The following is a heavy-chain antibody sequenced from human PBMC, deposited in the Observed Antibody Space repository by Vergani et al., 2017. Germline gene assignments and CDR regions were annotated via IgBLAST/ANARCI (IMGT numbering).Heavy chain of an antibody. CDR1: GDSISSSSYY. Sequence: QVQLQESGPGLVKPPGTLSLTCAVSGDSISSSSYYWGWIRQPPGKGLEWIGSIYYSGSTYYNPSLKSRVTISVDTSKNQFSLKLSSVTAADTAVYYCARPYYDILTGTNWFDPWGQGTLVTVSS. J-gene: IGHJ5*02. CDR2: IYYSGST. CDR3: ARPYYDILTGTNWFDP. D-gene: IGHD3-9*01. V-gene: IGHV4-39*01.